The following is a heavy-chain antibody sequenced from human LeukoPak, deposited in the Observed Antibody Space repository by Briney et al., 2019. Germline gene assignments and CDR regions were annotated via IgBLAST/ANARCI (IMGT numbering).Heavy chain of an antibody. CDR3: AKALHDSSSWYFGTPDAFDI. J-gene: IGHJ3*02. Sequence: PGGSLRLSCAASGFTFSSYAMRWVRQAPGKGLEWVSAISGSGGSTYYADSVKGRFTIYRDNSKNTLYLQMNSLRAEDTAVYYCAKALHDSSSWYFGTPDAFDIWGQGTMVTVSS. D-gene: IGHD6-13*01. CDR2: ISGSGGST. CDR1: GFTFSSYA. V-gene: IGHV3-23*01.